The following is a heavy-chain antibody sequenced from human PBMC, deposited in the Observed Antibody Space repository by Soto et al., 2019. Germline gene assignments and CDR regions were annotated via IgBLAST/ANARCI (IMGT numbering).Heavy chain of an antibody. V-gene: IGHV3-33*01. CDR2: IWYDGSNK. Sequence: QVQLVESGGGVVQPGRSLRLSCAASGFTFSSYGMHWVRQAPGTGLEWVAVIWYDGSNKYYADSVKGRFTISRDNSKNTLYLQMNSLRAEDTAVYYCARDPTPSSSWYWYFDYCGQGTLVTVSS. CDR3: ARDPTPSSSWYWYFDY. CDR1: GFTFSSYG. J-gene: IGHJ4*02. D-gene: IGHD6-13*01.